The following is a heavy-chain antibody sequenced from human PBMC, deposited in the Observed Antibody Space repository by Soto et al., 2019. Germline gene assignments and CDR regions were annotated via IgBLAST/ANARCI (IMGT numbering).Heavy chain of an antibody. J-gene: IGHJ5*02. V-gene: IGHV1-18*04. Sequence: APVKVSCKASIYIFTTYGISWLRQAPGQGLEWMGCISPYDGDTYNGKPKYAQKFQGRVTMTADTSTSTAYMELTNLRYDDTAVYFCARSPSDIAVTGSWFDPWGQGTVITVYS. CDR1: IYIFTTYG. CDR3: ARSPSDIAVTGSWFDP. CDR2: ISPYDGDT. D-gene: IGHD3-10*01.